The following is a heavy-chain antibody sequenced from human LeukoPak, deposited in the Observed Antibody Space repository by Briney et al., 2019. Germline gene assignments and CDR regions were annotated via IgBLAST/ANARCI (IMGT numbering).Heavy chain of an antibody. CDR1: GFTFSSSW. J-gene: IGHJ4*02. Sequence: GGSLRLSCAASGFTFSSSWMHWVRQAPGKGLVWVSRIATDGSSTSYADSVKGRFTISRDNSKNTLYLQMNSLRAEDTAVYYCAKDYQITSGIIDYWGQGTLVTVSS. V-gene: IGHV3-74*01. CDR2: IATDGSST. D-gene: IGHD1-14*01. CDR3: AKDYQITSGIIDY.